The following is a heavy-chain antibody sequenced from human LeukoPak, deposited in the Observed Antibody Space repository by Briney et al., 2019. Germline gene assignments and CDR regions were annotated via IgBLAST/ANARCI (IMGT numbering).Heavy chain of an antibody. J-gene: IGHJ4*02. D-gene: IGHD3-3*01. CDR2: ISPDGSTT. Sequence: PGGSLRLSCAASGFTFSDYWMHWVRQAPGKGLVWVSRISPDGSTTGHADSVKGRFTISRDNARHSLFLQMNSLRAEDTAVYYCARTPNYGFWNNYGSLDSWGQGTLVTVSS. V-gene: IGHV3-74*01. CDR3: ARTPNYGFWNNYGSLDS. CDR1: GFTFSDYW.